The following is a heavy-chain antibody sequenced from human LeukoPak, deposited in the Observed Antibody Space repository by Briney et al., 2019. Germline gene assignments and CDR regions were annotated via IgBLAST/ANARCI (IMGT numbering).Heavy chain of an antibody. CDR3: ARQQWLTLYYFDY. V-gene: IGHV4-39*01. CDR1: GGSISSSSYY. D-gene: IGHD6-19*01. Sequence: PSETLSLTCTVSGGSISSSSYYWGWIRQPPGKGLEWIGSIYYSGSTYYNPSLKSRVIISVDTSKNQFSLKLSSVTAADTAVYYCARQQWLTLYYFDYWGQGTLVTVSS. CDR2: IYYSGST. J-gene: IGHJ4*02.